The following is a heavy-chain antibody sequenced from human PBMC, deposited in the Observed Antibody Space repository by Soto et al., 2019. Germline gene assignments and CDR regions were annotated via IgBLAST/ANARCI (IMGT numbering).Heavy chain of an antibody. CDR3: VKSTVTEDLGES. CDR1: GFTFSSYA. D-gene: IGHD3-16*01. CDR2: VSRAGTYT. Sequence: EVQLLESGGDVVRPGGSLRLSCAASGFTFSSYAMGWVRQAPGKGLEWVAGVSRAGTYTFYADSVRGRFSISRDNARDTVDLYMNSLRGDDTAVYFCVKSTVTEDLGESWGQGTLVSVSS. J-gene: IGHJ5*02. V-gene: IGHV3-23*01.